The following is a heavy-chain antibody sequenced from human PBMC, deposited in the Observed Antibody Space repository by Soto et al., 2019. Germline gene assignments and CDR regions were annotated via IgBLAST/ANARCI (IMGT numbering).Heavy chain of an antibody. J-gene: IGHJ4*02. CDR3: AREVADYFDY. CDR1: GFTFSSYA. CDR2: ISYDGSNK. D-gene: IGHD5-12*01. Sequence: QVQLVESGGGVVQPGRSLRLSCAASGFTFSSYAMHWVRQAPGKGLEWVAVISYDGSNKYYADSVRGRFTISRDNSKNTQYLQMNSLRAEDTAVYYCAREVADYFDYWGQGTLVTVSS. V-gene: IGHV3-30-3*01.